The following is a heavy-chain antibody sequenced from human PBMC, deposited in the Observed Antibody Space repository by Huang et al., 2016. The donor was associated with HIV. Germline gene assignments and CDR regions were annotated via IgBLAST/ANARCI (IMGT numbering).Heavy chain of an antibody. Sequence: QVTLRESGPALVKPTQTLTLTCTFSGFSLSVSGMSVSWIRQPPGKALEWLARIDWEDDKHYRPSLKTRLTVSKDTSKNQVVLKMTNLDPVDTATYYCARIRVVRGVLPFYYMDVWGKGTTVTVSS. J-gene: IGHJ6*03. D-gene: IGHD3-10*01. CDR1: GFSLSVSGMS. CDR2: IDWEDDK. V-gene: IGHV2-70*15. CDR3: ARIRVVRGVLPFYYMDV.